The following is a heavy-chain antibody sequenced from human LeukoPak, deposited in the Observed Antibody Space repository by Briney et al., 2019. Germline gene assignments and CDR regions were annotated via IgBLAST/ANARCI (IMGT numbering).Heavy chain of an antibody. V-gene: IGHV3-30*02. J-gene: IGHJ5*02. D-gene: IGHD3-10*02. CDR3: AKDVTMSAPPFAP. CDR2: IWYDGSNK. Sequence: PGGSLRLSCAASGFTFSSYGMHWVRQAPGKGLEWVAFIWYDGSNKYYADSVKGRFTISRDNSKNTLYLQMNSLRAEDTAVYYCAKDVTMSAPPFAPWGQEPLVTVSS. CDR1: GFTFSSYG.